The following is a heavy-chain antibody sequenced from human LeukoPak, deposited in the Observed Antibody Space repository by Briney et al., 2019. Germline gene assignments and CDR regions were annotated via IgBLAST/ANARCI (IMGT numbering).Heavy chain of an antibody. J-gene: IGHJ4*02. Sequence: ASVKVSCKASGYTFTRYGISWVRQDPGQGLEWMGWISAYNGNTNYAQKLQGRVTMTTDTSTSTAYMELRSLRSDDTAVYYCASDTRTRRRLLLPDYWGQGTLVAVSS. D-gene: IGHD3-22*01. CDR3: ASDTRTRRRLLLPDY. V-gene: IGHV1-18*01. CDR1: GYTFTRYG. CDR2: ISAYNGNT.